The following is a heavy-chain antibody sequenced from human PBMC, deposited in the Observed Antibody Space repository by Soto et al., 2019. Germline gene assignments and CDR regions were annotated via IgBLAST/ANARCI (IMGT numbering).Heavy chain of an antibody. CDR2: IYWDDDK. CDR1: GFSLSTTGVG. J-gene: IGHJ4*02. D-gene: IGHD4-17*01. Sequence: QITLKESGPTLVKPTQTLTLTCTFSGFSLSTTGVGVGWIRQPPGKALDWLALIYWDDDKRYSPSLKSRLTTTKDPPKHQVGLTMPNMDRIDTAKYHCVHAPPVTTGGDYWGQGTLVTVSS. V-gene: IGHV2-5*02. CDR3: VHAPPVTTGGDY.